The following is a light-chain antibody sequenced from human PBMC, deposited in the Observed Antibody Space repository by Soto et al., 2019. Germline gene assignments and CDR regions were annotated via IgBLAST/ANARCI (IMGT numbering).Light chain of an antibody. J-gene: IGLJ3*02. CDR2: STN. CDR1: SSDIGSHT. V-gene: IGLV1-44*01. Sequence: QSVVTQPPSASGTPGQRVTISCSGSSSDIGSHTVNWYQQLPGTAPKLLIFSTNQRPSGVPDRFSGSKSGTSGALAISGLQSEDEADYYCAAWHDSLNGWVFGGGTKVTVL. CDR3: AAWHDSLNGWV.